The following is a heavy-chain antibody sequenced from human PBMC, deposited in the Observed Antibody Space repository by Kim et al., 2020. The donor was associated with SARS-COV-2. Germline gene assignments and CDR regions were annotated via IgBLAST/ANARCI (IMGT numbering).Heavy chain of an antibody. CDR1: GGSISSYF. D-gene: IGHD3-3*01. V-gene: IGHV4-4*07. CDR2: FYTSGST. CDR3: ARLGMGYYDFWSGYPPVDAFDI. J-gene: IGHJ3*02. Sequence: SETLSLTCTVSGGSISSYFWSWIRQPAGKGLEWIGRFYTSGSTNSNPSLKSRVTMSVDTSKNQFSLKLSSVTAADTAVYYCARLGMGYYDFWSGYPPVDAFDIWGQGTMGTVSS.